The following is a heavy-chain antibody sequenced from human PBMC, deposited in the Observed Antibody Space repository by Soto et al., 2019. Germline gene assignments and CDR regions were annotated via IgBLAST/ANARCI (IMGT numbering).Heavy chain of an antibody. CDR1: GYSFTSYW. V-gene: IGHV5-51*01. Sequence: GESLKLSCKGSGYSFTSYWIGWVRQMPGKGLEWMGIIYPGDSDTRYSPSFQGQVTISADKSISTAYLQWSSLKASDTAMYYCAGGGVRGVITRTRDYYGMDVWGQGTTVTSP. J-gene: IGHJ6*02. CDR3: AGGGVRGVITRTRDYYGMDV. D-gene: IGHD3-10*01. CDR2: IYPGDSDT.